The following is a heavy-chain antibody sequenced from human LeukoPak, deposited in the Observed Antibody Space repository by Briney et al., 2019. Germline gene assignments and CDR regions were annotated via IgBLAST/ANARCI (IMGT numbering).Heavy chain of an antibody. J-gene: IGHJ4*02. V-gene: IGHV3-30*03. Sequence: GGSLRLSCAASGFTFSSYGMNWVRQAPGKGLEWVAVISYDGSNKYYADSVKGRFTISRDNSKNTLYLQMNSLRAEDTAVYYCACSNYLGNFDYWGQGTLVTVSS. CDR1: GFTFSSYG. CDR3: ACSNYLGNFDY. CDR2: ISYDGSNK. D-gene: IGHD4-11*01.